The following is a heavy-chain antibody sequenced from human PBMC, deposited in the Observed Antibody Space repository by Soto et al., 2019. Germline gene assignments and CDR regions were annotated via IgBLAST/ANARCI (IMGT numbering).Heavy chain of an antibody. D-gene: IGHD2-15*01. CDR2: INHSGST. CDR3: ARSGRYCSGGSCYFGSYYYYYMDV. J-gene: IGHJ6*03. CDR1: GGSFSGFY. Sequence: SETLPLTWAVYGGSFSGFYWSRIRQPPGKGLEWIGEINHSGSTNYNPSLKSRVTISVDTSKNQFSLKLSSVTAADTAVYYCARSGRYCSGGSCYFGSYYYYYMDVWGKGTTVTVSS. V-gene: IGHV4-34*01.